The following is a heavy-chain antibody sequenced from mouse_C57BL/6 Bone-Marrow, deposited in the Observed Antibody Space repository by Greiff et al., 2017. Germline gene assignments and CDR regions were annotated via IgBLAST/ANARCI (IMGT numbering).Heavy chain of an antibody. CDR3: TSLLCLSY. D-gene: IGHD2-2*01. CDR1: GFNIKDDY. CDR2: IDPENGDT. J-gene: IGHJ3*01. V-gene: IGHV14-4*01. Sequence: SGAELVRPGASVKLSCTASGFNIKDDYMPWVKQRPEQGLEWIGWIDPENGDTEYASKFQGKATITADTSSNTAYLQLSSLTSEDTAVYYCTSLLCLSYWGQGTLVTVSA.